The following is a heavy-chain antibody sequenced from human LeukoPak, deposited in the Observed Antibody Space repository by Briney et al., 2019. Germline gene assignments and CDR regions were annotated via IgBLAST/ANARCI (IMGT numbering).Heavy chain of an antibody. J-gene: IGHJ4*02. V-gene: IGHV3-15*07. CDR3: TTESSGSLPY. D-gene: IGHD1-26*01. CDR1: GFSFSDTY. Sequence: PGGSLRLSCAASGFSFSDTYINWVRQIPGTGLEWVGLIKNKADRGEIEYAAPVKDRFTISRDDSKNTVYLQMSSLKTEDTAVYYCTTESSGSLPYWGQGTPVTVSS. CDR2: IKNKADRGEI.